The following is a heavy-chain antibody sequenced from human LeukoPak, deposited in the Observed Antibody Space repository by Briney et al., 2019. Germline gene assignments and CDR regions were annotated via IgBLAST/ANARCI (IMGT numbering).Heavy chain of an antibody. Sequence: GGSLGPSCAASGFTVSSNYMSWVRQAPGKGLEWVSVIYSGGSTYYADSVKGRFTISRDNSKNTVYLQMNSLRAEDTAVYYCAREAAADHFDYWGQGTLVTVSS. D-gene: IGHD6-13*01. CDR3: AREAAADHFDY. J-gene: IGHJ4*02. CDR1: GFTVSSNY. CDR2: IYSGGST. V-gene: IGHV3-53*01.